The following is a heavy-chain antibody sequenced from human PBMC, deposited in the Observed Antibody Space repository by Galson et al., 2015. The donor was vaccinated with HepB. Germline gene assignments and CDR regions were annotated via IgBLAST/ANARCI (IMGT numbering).Heavy chain of an antibody. CDR3: VKESGIPQYGAYFDY. CDR2: ISSDGGTQ. Sequence: LRLSCAASGFILSNYGMQWVRQPPGRGLQWVAVISSDGGTQYYADSVKGRFTISRDTSKNMLHLQMNSLRPEDTAVYYCVKESGIPQYGAYFDYWGQGALVTVSS. CDR1: GFILSNYG. V-gene: IGHV3-30*18. D-gene: IGHD4/OR15-4a*01. J-gene: IGHJ4*02.